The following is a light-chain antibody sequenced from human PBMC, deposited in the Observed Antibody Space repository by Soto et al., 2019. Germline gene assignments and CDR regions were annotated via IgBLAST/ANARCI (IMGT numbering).Light chain of an antibody. J-gene: IGLJ1*01. CDR3: AAWDDSLNGYV. CDR2: NNN. V-gene: IGLV1-44*01. CDR1: SSNIGTNT. Sequence: QSVLTQPPSASGTPGQRVTISCSGSSSNIGTNTENWYQQLPGTAPKLLIYNNNQRPSGVPDRFSGSKSGTSASLAISGLQSDIEADYYCAAWDDSLNGYVFGIGTKLTVL.